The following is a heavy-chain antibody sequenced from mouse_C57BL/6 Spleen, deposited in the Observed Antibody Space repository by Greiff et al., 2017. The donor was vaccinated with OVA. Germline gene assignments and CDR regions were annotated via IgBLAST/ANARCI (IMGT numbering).Heavy chain of an antibody. CDR3: ARTAYGNYDIYWYFDV. CDR1: GYTFTSYG. D-gene: IGHD2-10*02. Sequence: QVHVKQSGAELARPGASVKLSCKASGYTFTSYGISWVKQRTGQGLEWIGEIYPRSGNTYYNEKFKGKATLTADKSSSTAYMELRSLTSEDSAVYFCARTAYGNYDIYWYFDVWGTGTTVTVSS. V-gene: IGHV1-81*01. CDR2: IYPRSGNT. J-gene: IGHJ1*03.